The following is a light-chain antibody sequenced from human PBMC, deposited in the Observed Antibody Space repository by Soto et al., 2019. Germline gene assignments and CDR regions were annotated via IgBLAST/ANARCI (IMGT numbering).Light chain of an antibody. CDR3: QSYDSSPHVV. CDR2: GNS. Sequence: QSVLTQPPSVSGAPGQRVTISCTGSSSNIGAGYDVHWYQQLPGTAPKLLIYGNSNRPSGVPDRFSGSKSGTSASLAITGLQAGDEADYYCQSYDSSPHVVFGGGTKVTVL. J-gene: IGLJ2*01. CDR1: SSNIGAGYD. V-gene: IGLV1-40*01.